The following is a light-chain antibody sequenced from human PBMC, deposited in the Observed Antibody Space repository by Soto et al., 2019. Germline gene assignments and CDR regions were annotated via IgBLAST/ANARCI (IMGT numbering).Light chain of an antibody. CDR2: GAT. CDR3: QQYNNWPPT. J-gene: IGKJ4*01. V-gene: IGKV3-15*01. CDR1: QSVSSN. Sequence: EIVMTQSPATLSVSPGERATLSCRASQSVSSNLAWYQQKPGQAPTLLIYGATTRATGITARFSGSGSGTEFTLTISSLQSEDFAVYYCQQYNNWPPTFGGGTKVEIK.